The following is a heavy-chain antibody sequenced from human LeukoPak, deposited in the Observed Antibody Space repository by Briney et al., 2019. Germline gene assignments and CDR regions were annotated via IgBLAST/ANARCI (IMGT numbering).Heavy chain of an antibody. J-gene: IGHJ4*02. CDR3: ALLPASTAPEG. CDR2: ISAYNGNT. CDR1: GYTFTDYY. V-gene: IGHV1-18*04. D-gene: IGHD2-15*01. Sequence: ASVKVSCKASGYTFTDYYFHWVRQAPGQGLEWMGWISAYNGNTNYAQKLQGRVTMTTDTSTSTAYMELRSLRSDDTAVYYCALLPASTAPEGWGQGTLVTVSS.